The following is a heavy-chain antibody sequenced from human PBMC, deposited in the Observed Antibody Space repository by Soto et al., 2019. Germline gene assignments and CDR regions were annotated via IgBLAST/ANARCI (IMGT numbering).Heavy chain of an antibody. Sequence: QVQLQESGPGLVQPSQTLSLTCTVSSGSISRGDYYWIWIRQPPGKGLDWIGYIYYSGRTYYNPSLNGGVTISVDTSTNQFSRKLSAVTAADTAVYYCARGRGSYGNDYWGQGTLVTVSS. CDR1: SGSISRGDYY. CDR2: IYYSGRT. D-gene: IGHD1-26*01. V-gene: IGHV4-30-4*01. J-gene: IGHJ4*02. CDR3: ARGRGSYGNDY.